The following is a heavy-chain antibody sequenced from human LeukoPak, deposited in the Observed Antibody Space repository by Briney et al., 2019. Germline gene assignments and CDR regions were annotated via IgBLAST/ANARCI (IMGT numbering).Heavy chain of an antibody. J-gene: IGHJ3*02. CDR3: ARGTPFAI. D-gene: IGHD1-7*01. CDR1: GDSVSSNRSA. CDR2: TYYRSKWFN. V-gene: IGHV6-1*01. Sequence: SQTLSLTCAISGDSVSSNRSAWIWIRQSPSRGLEWLGRTYYRSKWFNDYAVSVKSRITISPDTSKNQFSLQLNSVTLEDTAVYYCARGTPFAIWGQGTMITVSS.